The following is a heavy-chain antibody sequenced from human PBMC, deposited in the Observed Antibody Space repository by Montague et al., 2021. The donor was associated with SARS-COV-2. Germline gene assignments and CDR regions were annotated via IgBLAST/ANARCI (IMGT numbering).Heavy chain of an antibody. Sequence: PALVKPTQTLTLTCTFSGFSLSTSGVGVGWIRQLPGKALEWLALIYWDDDKRYSPSLKSRLTITKDTSKNQVVLTMTNMDPVDTATYYCAHRPSIAAAGTFRFDPWGQGTLVTVSS. V-gene: IGHV2-5*02. J-gene: IGHJ5*02. CDR1: GFSLSTSGVG. CDR2: IYWDDDK. CDR3: AHRPSIAAAGTFRFDP. D-gene: IGHD6-13*01.